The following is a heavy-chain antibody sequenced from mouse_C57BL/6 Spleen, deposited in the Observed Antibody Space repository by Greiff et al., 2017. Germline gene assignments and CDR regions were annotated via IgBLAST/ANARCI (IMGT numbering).Heavy chain of an antibody. CDR2: ISDGGSYT. CDR3: ARGGATTVVATKGFDY. V-gene: IGHV5-4*03. CDR1: GFTFSSYA. D-gene: IGHD1-1*01. J-gene: IGHJ2*01. Sequence: EVKVVESGGGLVKPGGSLKLSCAASGFTFSSYAMSWVRQTPEKRLEWVATISDGGSYTYYPDNVKGRFTISRDNAKNNLYLQMSHLKSEDTAMYYCARGGATTVVATKGFDYWGQGTTLTVSS.